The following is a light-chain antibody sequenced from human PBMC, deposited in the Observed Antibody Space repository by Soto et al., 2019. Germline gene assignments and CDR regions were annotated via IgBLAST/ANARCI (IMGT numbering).Light chain of an antibody. V-gene: IGKV3-20*01. J-gene: IGKJ1*01. Sequence: IVLTQSPGTLSLAPGERATLSCRASQSVSSSYLAWYQQKPGQAPRLLIYGASSRATGIPDRFSGSGSGTDFTLTISRLETEDFAVYYCQQYGSSPNTFGKGTKV. CDR3: QQYGSSPNT. CDR1: QSVSSSY. CDR2: GAS.